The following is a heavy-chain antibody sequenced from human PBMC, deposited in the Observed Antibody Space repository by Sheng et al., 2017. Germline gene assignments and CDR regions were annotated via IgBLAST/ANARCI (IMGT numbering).Heavy chain of an antibody. J-gene: IGHJ6*02. CDR3: ARDNPRGYSYGYWYYYYGMDV. V-gene: IGHV3-48*03. Sequence: EVQLVESGGGLVQPGWSLRLSCAASGFTFSSYEMNWVRQAPGKGLEWVSYISSSGSTIYYADSVKGRFTISRDNAKNSLYLQMNSLRAEDTAVYYCARDNPRGYSYGYWYYYYGMDVWGQGTTVTVSS. D-gene: IGHD5-18*01. CDR2: ISSSGSTI. CDR1: GFTFSSYE.